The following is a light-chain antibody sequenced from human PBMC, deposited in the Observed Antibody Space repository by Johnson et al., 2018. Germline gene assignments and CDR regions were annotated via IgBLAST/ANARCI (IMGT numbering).Light chain of an antibody. CDR2: ENN. CDR1: SSNIGNNY. J-gene: IGLJ1*01. Sequence: QSVLTQPPSVSAAPGQKVTISCSGSSSNIGNNYVSWYQQLPGTAHKLLIYENNKRPSGIPDRFSGSKSGTSATLGITGLQPGEEADYYCGTWDSSLSAGNVFGTGTKVTVL. V-gene: IGLV1-51*02. CDR3: GTWDSSLSAGNV.